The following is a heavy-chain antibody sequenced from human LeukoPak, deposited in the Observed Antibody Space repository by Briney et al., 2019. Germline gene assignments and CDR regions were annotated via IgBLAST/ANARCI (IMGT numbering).Heavy chain of an antibody. CDR1: GFTFSSYG. Sequence: PGGSLRLSCAASGFTFSSYGMHWVRQAPGKGLEWVAVIWYDGSDKYYADSVKGRFTISRDNSKNTVYLQMNSLRAEDTAMYYCARETYPTYYYDSSGYSLDYWGQGTLVTVSS. CDR2: IWYDGSDK. V-gene: IGHV3-33*01. J-gene: IGHJ4*02. CDR3: ARETYPTYYYDSSGYSLDY. D-gene: IGHD3-22*01.